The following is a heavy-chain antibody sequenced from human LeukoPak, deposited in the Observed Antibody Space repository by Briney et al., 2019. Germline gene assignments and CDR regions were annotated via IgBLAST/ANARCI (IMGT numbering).Heavy chain of an antibody. CDR1: GGSISTYS. J-gene: IGHJ4*02. V-gene: IGHV4-59*01. Sequence: KPSETLSLTCTVSGGSISTYSWGWIRQPPWKGLEWIGYIYYSGNANYNPSLKSRVTISVDTSKNQFSLKLSSVTAADTAVYYCARVRLVGYDILTGYYSFDYWGQGTLVTVSS. CDR3: ARVRLVGYDILTGYYSFDY. CDR2: IYYSGNA. D-gene: IGHD3-9*01.